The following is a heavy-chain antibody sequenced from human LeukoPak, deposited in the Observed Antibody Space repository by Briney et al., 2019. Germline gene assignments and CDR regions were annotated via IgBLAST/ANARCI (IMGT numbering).Heavy chain of an antibody. CDR1: GFTVSSNY. V-gene: IGHV3-30*02. D-gene: IGHD6-13*01. Sequence: PGGSLRLSCAASGFTVSSNYMSWVRQAPGKGLEWVAFIRYDGTHKYYADSVKGRFTISRDNPKNTLYLQMNSLRAEDTAVYYCAKPGIATIYYFGNWAQGTLVTVSS. CDR3: AKPGIATIYYFGN. J-gene: IGHJ4*02. CDR2: IRYDGTHK.